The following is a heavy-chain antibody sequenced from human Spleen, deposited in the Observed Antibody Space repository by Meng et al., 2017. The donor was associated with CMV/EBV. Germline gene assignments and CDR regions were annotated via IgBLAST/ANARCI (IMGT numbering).Heavy chain of an antibody. D-gene: IGHD2-2*01. Sequence: GGSLRLSCAASGFTFSDYYMSWIRQAPGKGLEWVSYISSSGSTIYYADSVKGRFTISRDNAKNSLYLQMNSLRAEDTAVYYCARDRVPYYYYYGMDVWGQGTTVTVSS. CDR1: GFTFSDYY. V-gene: IGHV3-11*04. J-gene: IGHJ6*02. CDR3: ARDRVPYYYYYGMDV. CDR2: ISSSGSTI.